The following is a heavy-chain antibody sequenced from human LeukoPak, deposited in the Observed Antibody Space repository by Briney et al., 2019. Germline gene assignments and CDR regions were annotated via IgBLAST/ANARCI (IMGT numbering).Heavy chain of an antibody. J-gene: IGHJ3*02. D-gene: IGHD6-13*01. CDR3: ASTRRWYDAFDI. CDR2: ISGSGGST. CDR1: GFTFSNYA. Sequence: PGGSLRLSCAASGFTFSNYAMSWVRQAPGKGLEWVSGISGSGGSTYYADSVKGRFTISRDNSKNTLYLQMNSLRAEDTAVYYCASTRRWYDAFDIWGQGTMVTVSS. V-gene: IGHV3-23*01.